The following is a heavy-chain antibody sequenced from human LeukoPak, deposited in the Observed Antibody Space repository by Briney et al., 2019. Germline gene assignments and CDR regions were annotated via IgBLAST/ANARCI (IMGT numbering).Heavy chain of an antibody. CDR3: AKGGSRDDAFDI. CDR1: GFTFSSYG. V-gene: IGHV3-30*02. Sequence: GGSLRLSSAASGFTFSSYGMHWVRQAPGKGLEWVAFIRYDGSNKYYADSVKGRFTISRDNSKNTLYLQMNSLRAEDTAVYYCAKGGSRDDAFDIWGQGTMVTVSS. J-gene: IGHJ3*02. D-gene: IGHD1-26*01. CDR2: IRYDGSNK.